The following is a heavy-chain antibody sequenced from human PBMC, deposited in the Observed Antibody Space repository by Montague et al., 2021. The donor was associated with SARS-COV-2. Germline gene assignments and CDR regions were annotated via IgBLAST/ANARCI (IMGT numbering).Heavy chain of an antibody. CDR2: IYTSGST. CDR1: GGSISSGSYY. J-gene: IGHJ3*02. CDR3: ARVPPYYYDSSGYYSGAFDI. V-gene: IGHV4-61*02. D-gene: IGHD3-22*01. Sequence: TLSPTCTVSGGSISSGSYYWSWIRQPAGKGLEWIGRIYTSGSTNYNPSLKSRVTISVDTSKNQFSLKLSSVTAADTAVYYCARVPPYYYDSSGYYSGAFDIWGQGTMVTVSS.